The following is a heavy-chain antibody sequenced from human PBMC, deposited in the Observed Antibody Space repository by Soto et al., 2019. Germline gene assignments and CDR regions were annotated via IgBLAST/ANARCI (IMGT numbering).Heavy chain of an antibody. CDR1: GYTFTSYA. CDR3: ARGWLPTDY. J-gene: IGHJ4*02. CDR2: INAGNGNT. Sequence: QVQLVQSGAEVKKPGASVKVSCKASGYTFTSYAMHWVRQAPGQRLEWMGWINAGNGNTKYSQKFQGRVTITRDTPASTAYMELSSLRSEDTAVYYRARGWLPTDYWGQGTLVTVSS. D-gene: IGHD5-12*01. V-gene: IGHV1-3*01.